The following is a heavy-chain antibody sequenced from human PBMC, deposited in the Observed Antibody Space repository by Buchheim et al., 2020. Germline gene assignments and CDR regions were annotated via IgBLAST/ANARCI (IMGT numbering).Heavy chain of an antibody. D-gene: IGHD3-3*01. CDR1: GFTFSDYY. V-gene: IGHV3-11*06. CDR2: ISSSSSYT. J-gene: IGHJ5*02. CDR3: ARAQGITIFGVANWFDP. Sequence: QVQLVESGGGLVKPGGSLRLSFAASGFTFSDYYMSWIRQAPGKGLEWVSYISSSSSYTNYADSVKGRFTISRDNAKKSLYLQMNSLRAEDTAVYYCARAQGITIFGVANWFDPWGQGTL.